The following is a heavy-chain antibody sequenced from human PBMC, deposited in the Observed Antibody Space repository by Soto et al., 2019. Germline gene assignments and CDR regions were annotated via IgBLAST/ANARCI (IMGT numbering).Heavy chain of an antibody. J-gene: IGHJ6*02. CDR1: GYTFSGYY. CDR2: INPNSGGT. V-gene: IGHV1-2*02. Sequence: ASVKVSCKAAGYTFSGYYIHWLRQAPGQGLEWMGWINPNSGGTNYAQKFQGRVTVTRDTPTSTAYMELSRLTSDDTAVYYCARSLTEGYCTITGSYTRPLYGMDVWGQGTTVTVSS. CDR3: ARSLTEGYCTITGSYTRPLYGMDV. D-gene: IGHD2-2*02.